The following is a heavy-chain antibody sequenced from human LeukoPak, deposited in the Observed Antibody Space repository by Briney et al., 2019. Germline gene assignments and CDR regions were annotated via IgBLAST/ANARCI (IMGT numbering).Heavy chain of an antibody. Sequence: SVKVSCKASGGTFSSYTISWVRQAPGQGLEWMGRIIPILGIANYAQKFQGRVTITADKSTSTAYMELSSLRSEDTAVYYCASSPYRGGDCYSYWGQGTLVTVSS. CDR1: GGTFSSYT. J-gene: IGHJ4*02. D-gene: IGHD2-21*01. CDR3: ASSPYRGGDCYSY. CDR2: IIPILGIA. V-gene: IGHV1-69*02.